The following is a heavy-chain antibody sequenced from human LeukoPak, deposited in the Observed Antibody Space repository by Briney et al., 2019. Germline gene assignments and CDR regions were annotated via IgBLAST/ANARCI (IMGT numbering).Heavy chain of an antibody. CDR3: ARSYSSSDHYYYYGMDV. Sequence: PSETLSLTCTVSGGSISSYYWNWIRQPPGKGLEWIGYINYIRTTDNNPSLKSRVTISLDTSKNRFSLKLSSVTAADTAMYYCARSYSSSDHYYYYGMDVWGQGTTVTVSS. V-gene: IGHV4-59*08. D-gene: IGHD6-13*01. CDR2: INYIRTT. CDR1: GGSISSYY. J-gene: IGHJ6*02.